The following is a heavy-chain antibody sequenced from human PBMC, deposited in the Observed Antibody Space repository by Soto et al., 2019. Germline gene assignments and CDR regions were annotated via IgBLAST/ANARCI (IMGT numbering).Heavy chain of an antibody. Sequence: SQTLSLTCVISGDSVSSNSAAWNWIRQSPSRGLEWLGRTYYRSRWYNDYAVSVRSRITVNADTSKNQFSLHLNSVTPEDTAVYYCAGTSSVQSYYMDVWDKGTTVTVSS. CDR2: TYYRSRWYN. CDR1: GDSVSSNSAA. CDR3: AGTSSVQSYYMDV. D-gene: IGHD1-7*01. V-gene: IGHV6-1*01. J-gene: IGHJ6*03.